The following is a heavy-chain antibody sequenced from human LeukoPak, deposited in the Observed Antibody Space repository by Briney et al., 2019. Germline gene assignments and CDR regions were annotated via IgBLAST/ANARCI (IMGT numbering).Heavy chain of an antibody. Sequence: GGSLRLSCAASGFTFSSYAMSWVRQAPGKGLEWVSAISGSGGSTYYADSVKGRFTISRDNSKNTLYRQMNSLRAEDTAVYYCANIEYCSSTSCLPEDYWGQGTLVTVSS. V-gene: IGHV3-23*01. CDR3: ANIEYCSSTSCLPEDY. CDR1: GFTFSSYA. D-gene: IGHD2-2*01. CDR2: ISGSGGST. J-gene: IGHJ4*02.